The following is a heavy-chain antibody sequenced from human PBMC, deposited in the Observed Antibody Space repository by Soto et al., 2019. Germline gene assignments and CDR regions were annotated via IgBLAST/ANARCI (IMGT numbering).Heavy chain of an antibody. J-gene: IGHJ4*02. V-gene: IGHV1-3*01. CDR3: ARSDVFDY. CDR2: IHAGNGNT. D-gene: IGHD2-21*01. Sequence: VASVKVSCKASGYTLTNYAMHWVRQAPGQRLEWMGWIHAGNGNTKYSQKFQGRVTITRDTSASTAYMELSSLRSEDTAVYYCARSDVFDYWGQGTLVTVSS. CDR1: GYTLTNYA.